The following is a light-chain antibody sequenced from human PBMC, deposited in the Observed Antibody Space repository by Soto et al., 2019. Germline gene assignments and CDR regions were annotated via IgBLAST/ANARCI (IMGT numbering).Light chain of an antibody. CDR3: QSYDSSLSASYV. CDR2: GKP. CDR1: SSNIGAGYE. Sequence: QSVLTQPPSVSGAPGQRVTISCTGSSSNIGAGYEVHWYQHLPGKAPKLLIYGKPIRPSGVPDRFSGSKSGTSASLAITGLQAEDEAGYYCQSYDSSLSASYVFGGGTKLTAL. V-gene: IGLV1-40*01. J-gene: IGLJ7*02.